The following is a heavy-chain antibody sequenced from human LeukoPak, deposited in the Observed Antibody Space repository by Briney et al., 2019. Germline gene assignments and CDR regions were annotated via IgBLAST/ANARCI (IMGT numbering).Heavy chain of an antibody. CDR1: GFTFSSYW. CDR2: INSDGSST. CDR3: ARGRYDILTGHYYFDY. J-gene: IGHJ4*02. Sequence: PGGSLRLSCAASGFTFSSYWVHWVRQAPGKGLVWVSRINSDGSSTIYADSVKGRFTISRDNAKNTLYLQMNSLRAEDTAVYYCARGRYDILTGHYYFDYWGQGTLVTVSS. D-gene: IGHD3-9*01. V-gene: IGHV3-74*01.